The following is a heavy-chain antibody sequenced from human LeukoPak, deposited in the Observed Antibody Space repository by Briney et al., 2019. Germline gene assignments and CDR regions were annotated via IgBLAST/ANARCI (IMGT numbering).Heavy chain of an antibody. J-gene: IGHJ4*02. CDR1: GGSISSYY. D-gene: IGHD5-18*01. V-gene: IGHV4-59*08. CDR2: IYYSGST. Sequence: SSETLSLTCTVSGGSISSYYWSWIRQPPGKGLEWIGYIYYSGSTNYNPSLKSRVTISVDTSKNQFSLKLCSVTAADTAVYYCARQGRRGYSYGLDYWGQGTLVTVSS. CDR3: ARQGRRGYSYGLDY.